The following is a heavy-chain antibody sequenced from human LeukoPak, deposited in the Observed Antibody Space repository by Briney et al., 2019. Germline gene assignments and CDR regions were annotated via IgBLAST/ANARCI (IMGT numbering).Heavy chain of an antibody. J-gene: IGHJ4*02. V-gene: IGHV1-2*02. Sequence: GASVKVSCKASGYTFTGYYMHWVRQALGQGLEWMGWINPNSGGTSYAQKFQGRVTMTRDTSISTAYMELSRLRSDDTAVYYCARDRRWEYQPFDYWGQGTLVTVSS. D-gene: IGHD2-2*01. CDR3: ARDRRWEYQPFDY. CDR2: INPNSGGT. CDR1: GYTFTGYY.